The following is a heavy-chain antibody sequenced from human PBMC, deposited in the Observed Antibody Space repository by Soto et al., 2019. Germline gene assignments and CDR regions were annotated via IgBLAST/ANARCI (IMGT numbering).Heavy chain of an antibody. CDR3: ARDRYYDSSGYYPPGVY. J-gene: IGHJ4*02. V-gene: IGHV1-46*01. D-gene: IGHD3-22*01. Sequence: ASVKVSCKASGYTFASYYMHWVRQAPGQGLEWMGIINPSGGGTSYAQKFQGRVTMTRDTSTSTVYMELSSLRSEDTAVYYCARDRYYDSSGYYPPGVYWGQGTLVTVSS. CDR1: GYTFASYY. CDR2: INPSGGGT.